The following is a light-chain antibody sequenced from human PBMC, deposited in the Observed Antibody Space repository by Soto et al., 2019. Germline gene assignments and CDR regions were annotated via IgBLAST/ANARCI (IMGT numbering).Light chain of an antibody. CDR3: SSYASSTSYV. J-gene: IGLJ1*01. Sequence: QSVLAQPPSVSGSPGQSVTISCTGTSSDVGSYNHVSWYQQPPGTAPKLMIYEVSNRPSGVPDRFSGSKSGNTASLTISGLQAEDEADYYCSSYASSTSYVLGTGTRSPS. CDR1: SSDVGSYNH. CDR2: EVS. V-gene: IGLV2-18*02.